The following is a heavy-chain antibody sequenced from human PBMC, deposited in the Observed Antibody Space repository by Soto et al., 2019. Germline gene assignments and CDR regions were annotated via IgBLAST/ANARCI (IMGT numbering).Heavy chain of an antibody. D-gene: IGHD1-26*01. V-gene: IGHV3-30*03. CDR2: ISYDASDK. Sequence: QVQLVESGGGVVQPGRSLRLSCAASGFTFKNYAMHWVRQAPGKGLEWVAVISYDASDKYYADSVKGRFTISRDNSKNTLYLQMNSLRAEDTAVYYCARDIVTLGPRANDAFDLWGQGTLVTVSS. CDR3: ARDIVTLGPRANDAFDL. CDR1: GFTFKNYA. J-gene: IGHJ3*01.